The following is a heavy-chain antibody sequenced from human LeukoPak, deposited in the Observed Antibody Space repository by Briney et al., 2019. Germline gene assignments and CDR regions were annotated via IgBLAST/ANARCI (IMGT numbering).Heavy chain of an antibody. D-gene: IGHD4-17*01. CDR1: GFTFSDYY. Sequence: GGSLRLSCAASGFTFSDYYMSWIRQAPGKGLEWVSYISSSSSTIYCADSVKGRFTISRDNAKNSLYLQMNSLRAEDTAVYYCARALSGRDYDHYFDYWGQGTLVTVSS. CDR3: ARALSGRDYDHYFDY. J-gene: IGHJ4*02. V-gene: IGHV3-11*04. CDR2: ISSSSSTI.